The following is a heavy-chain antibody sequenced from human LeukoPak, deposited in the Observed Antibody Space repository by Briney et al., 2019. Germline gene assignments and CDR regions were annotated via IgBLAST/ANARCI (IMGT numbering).Heavy chain of an antibody. V-gene: IGHV4-61*01. D-gene: IGHD6-6*01. J-gene: IGHJ6*02. CDR3: ARDSYSSSFYYYYGMDV. Sequence: ETLSLTCTVSGGSVSSGSYYWSWIRQPPGKGLEWIGYIYYSGSTTYNPSLKSRVTISVDTSKNQFSLKLSSVTAADTAVYYCARDSYSSSFYYYYGMDVWGQGTTVTVSS. CDR1: GGSVSSGSYY. CDR2: IYYSGST.